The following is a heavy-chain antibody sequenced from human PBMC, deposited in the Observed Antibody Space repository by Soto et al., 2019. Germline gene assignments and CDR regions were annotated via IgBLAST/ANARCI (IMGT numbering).Heavy chain of an antibody. J-gene: IGHJ4*02. CDR1: GFTFGNAW. D-gene: IGHD6-13*01. CDR3: NTATPRSSWAIDY. Sequence: GGSLRLSCAASGFTFGNAWMSWVRQAPGKGLEWVGRTKSKTDGGTTDYAAPVKGRFTISRDDSKNTLYLQMNSLKTEDTAVYYCNTATPRSSWAIDYWGQGTLVTVSS. CDR2: TKSKTDGGTT. V-gene: IGHV3-15*01.